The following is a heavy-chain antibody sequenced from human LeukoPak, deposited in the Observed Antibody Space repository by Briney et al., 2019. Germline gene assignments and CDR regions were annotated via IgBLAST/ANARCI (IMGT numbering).Heavy chain of an antibody. J-gene: IGHJ4*02. CDR1: GFTFTNYG. V-gene: IGHV3-30*18. CDR2: ISYDGRNK. CDR3: AKDVGERYYFDY. Sequence: GGSLRLSCAASGFTFTNYGMHWVRQAPGKGLEWVAVISYDGRNKYYTDPVKGRFTISRDNSKNTLYLQMNSLRAEDTAVYYCAKDVGERYYFDYWGQGTLVTVSS.